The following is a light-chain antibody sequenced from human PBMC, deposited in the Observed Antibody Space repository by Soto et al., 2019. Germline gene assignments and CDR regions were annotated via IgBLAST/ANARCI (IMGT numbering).Light chain of an antibody. J-gene: IGKJ2*01. V-gene: IGKV3-20*01. Sequence: EIVVTQSPGTLSLSPGVRATLSCRASQSVSSSYLAWYQQKSGQAPRLLIYGASSRATGIPDRFSGSGSGTDFTLTISRLEPEDFAVYYCHQYGSLYTFGQGTKLEIK. CDR1: QSVSSSY. CDR3: HQYGSLYT. CDR2: GAS.